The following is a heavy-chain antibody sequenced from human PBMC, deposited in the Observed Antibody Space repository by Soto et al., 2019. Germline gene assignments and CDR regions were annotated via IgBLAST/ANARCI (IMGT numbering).Heavy chain of an antibody. CDR3: TTGPTVAIPVPLAF. Sequence: PGGSVRLACEASGFTFSDYALSWVRQAPGKGLEWVSSISGSGGVTSYADSVKGRFTISRDNSKNTQYLQMNILRAEDTALYYCTTGPTVAIPVPLAFGGQGTLVTVSS. V-gene: IGHV3-23*01. D-gene: IGHD6-19*01. CDR2: ISGSGGVT. J-gene: IGHJ4*02. CDR1: GFTFSDYA.